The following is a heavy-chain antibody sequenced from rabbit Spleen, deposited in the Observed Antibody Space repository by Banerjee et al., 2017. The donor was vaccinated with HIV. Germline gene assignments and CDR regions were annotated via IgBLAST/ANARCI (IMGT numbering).Heavy chain of an antibody. V-gene: IGHV1S45*01. CDR3: ARAPDAAGGRYALGRLDL. D-gene: IGHD8-1*01. CDR1: GFTISINYY. CDR2: IYDGRNDYT. Sequence: QEQLEESGGGLVQPEGSLALTCKASGFTISINYYMCWVRQAPGKGLEWIGCIYDGRNDYTYYANWAKGRFTISKTSSTTVTLQMTSLTPADTATYFCARAPDAAGGRYALGRLDLWGPGTLVTVS. J-gene: IGHJ3*01.